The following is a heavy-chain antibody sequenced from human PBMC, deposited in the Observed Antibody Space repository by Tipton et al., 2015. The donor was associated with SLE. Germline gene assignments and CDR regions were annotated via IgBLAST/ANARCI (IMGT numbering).Heavy chain of an antibody. CDR1: GFTFSSYA. V-gene: IGHV3-23*03. CDR3: AKHDSYGQSGFGY. Sequence: SLRLSCAASGFTFSSYAMSWVRQAPGKGLEWVSVIYSGGSSTYYADSVKGRFTISRDNSKNTLYLQMNSLRAEDTAVYYCAKHDSYGQSGFGYWGQETLVTVSS. D-gene: IGHD5-18*01. CDR2: IYSGGSST. J-gene: IGHJ4*02.